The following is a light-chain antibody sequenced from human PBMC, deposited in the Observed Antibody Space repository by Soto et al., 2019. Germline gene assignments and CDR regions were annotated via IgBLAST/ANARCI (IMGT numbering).Light chain of an antibody. Sequence: DIQMTQSPSSLSASVGDRVTIICRASQSVSTRLAWYQQKPGKAPKLLIYKASTLKSGVPSRFSGSGSGTEFTLTISSLQPDDFATYYCQRYNSYSFGQGTKVDIK. CDR1: QSVSTR. CDR3: QRYNSYS. J-gene: IGKJ1*01. CDR2: KAS. V-gene: IGKV1-5*03.